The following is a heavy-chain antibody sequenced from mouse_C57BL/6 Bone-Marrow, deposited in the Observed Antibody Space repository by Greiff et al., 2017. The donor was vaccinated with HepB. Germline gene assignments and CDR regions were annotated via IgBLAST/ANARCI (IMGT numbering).Heavy chain of an antibody. D-gene: IGHD1-1*01. CDR1: GYSFTGYY. J-gene: IGHJ1*03. CDR3: ARHPHYYGSSYGHFDV. V-gene: IGHV1-42*01. CDR2: INPSTGGT. Sequence: VQLQQSGPELVKPGASVKISCKASGYSFTGYYMNWVKQSPEKSLEWIGEINPSTGGTTYNQKFKAKATLTVDKSSSTAYMQLKSLTSEDSAVYYCARHPHYYGSSYGHFDVWGTGTTVTVSS.